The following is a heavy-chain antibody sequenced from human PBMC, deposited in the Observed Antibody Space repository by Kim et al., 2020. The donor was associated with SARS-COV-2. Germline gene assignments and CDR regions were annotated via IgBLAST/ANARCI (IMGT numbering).Heavy chain of an antibody. J-gene: IGHJ4*02. Sequence: TNYNPSLKSRVTISVDTSKNQFSLKLSSVTAADTAVYYCASTARLSGFDYWGQGTLVTVSS. CDR3: ASTARLSGFDY. CDR2: T. D-gene: IGHD2-21*02. V-gene: IGHV4-4*09.